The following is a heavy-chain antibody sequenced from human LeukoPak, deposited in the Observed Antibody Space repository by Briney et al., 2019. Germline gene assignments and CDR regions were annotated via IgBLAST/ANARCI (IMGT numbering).Heavy chain of an antibody. CDR1: GFTFDDYA. Sequence: PGGSLRLSCAASGFTFDDYAMHWVRQAPGKGLEWVSGISWNSGSIGYADSVKGRFTISRDNAKNSLYLQMNSLRAEDMALYYCARVGDCNYGYAQGEDWGQGTLVTVSS. CDR2: ISWNSGSI. CDR3: ARVGDCNYGYAQGED. J-gene: IGHJ4*02. V-gene: IGHV3-9*03. D-gene: IGHD5-18*01.